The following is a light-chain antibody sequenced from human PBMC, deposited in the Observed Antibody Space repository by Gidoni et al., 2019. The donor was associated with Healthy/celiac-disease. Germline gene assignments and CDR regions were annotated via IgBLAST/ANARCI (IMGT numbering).Light chain of an antibody. CDR3: QQYHNWLWT. V-gene: IGKV3-15*01. J-gene: IGKJ1*01. CDR2: GAS. CDR1: QRVSSN. Sequence: DIVMTQSPATLSVSPGERAALSCRSSQRVSSNLAWYQPKPGPAHSLLIYGASTRATGIPARFSGSGSVTELTLTISSLQSEDLAVYYCQQYHNWLWTFGQGTKVEIK.